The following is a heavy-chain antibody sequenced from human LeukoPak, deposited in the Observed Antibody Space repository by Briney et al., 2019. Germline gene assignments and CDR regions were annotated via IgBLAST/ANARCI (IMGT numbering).Heavy chain of an antibody. CDR1: GFTFSSYS. CDR3: ARDLTVTTEY. CDR2: ISSSSYI. D-gene: IGHD4-11*01. Sequence: GGSLRLSCAASGFTFSSYSMNLVRQAPGKGLEWVSSISSSSYIYYADSVKGRFTISRDNAKNSLYLQMNSLRAEDTAVYYCARDLTVTTEYWGQGTLVTVSS. J-gene: IGHJ4*02. V-gene: IGHV3-21*01.